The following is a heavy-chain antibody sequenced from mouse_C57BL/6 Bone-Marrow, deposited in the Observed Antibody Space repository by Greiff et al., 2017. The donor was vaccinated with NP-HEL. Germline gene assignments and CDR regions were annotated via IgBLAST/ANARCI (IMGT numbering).Heavy chain of an antibody. CDR2: IDPEAGET. CDR3: APIYYYGSSWDY. Sequence: DVQLQESGAELVKPGASVKLSCTASGFNIKDYYMHWVKQRTEQGLEWIGRIDPEAGETKYAPKFQGKATITADTASNTAYLQLSSLTSEDTAVYYCAPIYYYGSSWDYWGQGTTLTVSS. J-gene: IGHJ2*01. V-gene: IGHV14-2*01. CDR1: GFNIKDYY. D-gene: IGHD1-1*01.